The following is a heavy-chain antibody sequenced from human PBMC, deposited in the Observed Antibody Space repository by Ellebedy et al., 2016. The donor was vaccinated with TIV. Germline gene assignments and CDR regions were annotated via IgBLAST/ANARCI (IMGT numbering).Heavy chain of an antibody. J-gene: IGHJ4*02. Sequence: MPSETLSLTCAVSGGSISDYYWSWIRQPPGKGLEWIAYIYYSDNGSTNYKPSLKSRVTISGDTPKNQLSLKLSSVTAADTAVYYCTREATETDDYWGQGILVTVSS. CDR1: GGSISDYY. CDR3: TREATETDDY. D-gene: IGHD5-24*01. CDR2: IYYSDNGST. V-gene: IGHV4-59*12.